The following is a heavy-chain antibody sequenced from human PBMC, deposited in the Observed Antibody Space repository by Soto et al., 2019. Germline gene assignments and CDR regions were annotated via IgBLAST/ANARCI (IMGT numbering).Heavy chain of an antibody. CDR1: GLSFSGYY. J-gene: IGHJ6*03. Sequence: SETLSLTCAVYGLSFSGYYWSWIRQPTGKGLEWIGEINHSGSTNYNPSLKSRVTISVDTSKNQFSLKLSSVTAADTAVYYCARGTSGYSSSPYYYYYYYMDVWGKGTTVTVSS. CDR3: ARGTSGYSSSPYYYYYYYMDV. V-gene: IGHV4-34*01. CDR2: INHSGST. D-gene: IGHD6-6*01.